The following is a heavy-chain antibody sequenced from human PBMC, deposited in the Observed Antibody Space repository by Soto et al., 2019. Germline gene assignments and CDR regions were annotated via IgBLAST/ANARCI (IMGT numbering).Heavy chain of an antibody. V-gene: IGHV4-31*03. J-gene: IGHJ5*02. CDR1: GGSISSGGYY. CDR3: ARDRRRFYCSGGSCYSGRFDP. Sequence: SETLSLTCTVSGGSISSGGYYWSWIRQHPGKGLEWIGYIYYSGSTYYNPSLKSRVTISVDTSKNQFSLKLSSVTAADTAVYYCARDRRRFYCSGGSCYSGRFDPWGQGTLVTVSS. D-gene: IGHD2-15*01. CDR2: IYYSGST.